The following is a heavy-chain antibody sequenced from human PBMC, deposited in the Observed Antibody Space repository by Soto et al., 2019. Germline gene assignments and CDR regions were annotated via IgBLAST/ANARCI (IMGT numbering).Heavy chain of an antibody. V-gene: IGHV3-23*01. Sequence: EVQLLESGGGLVQPGGSLRLSCAASGFTFSSYAMSWVRQAPGKGLEWVSAISGSGGSTYYADSVKGRFTISRDNSKNALYLQMNSLRAEDTAVYYCAKDIVVVVAATRNNWFDPWGQGTLVTVSS. CDR2: ISGSGGST. CDR3: AKDIVVVVAATRNNWFDP. D-gene: IGHD2-15*01. J-gene: IGHJ5*02. CDR1: GFTFSSYA.